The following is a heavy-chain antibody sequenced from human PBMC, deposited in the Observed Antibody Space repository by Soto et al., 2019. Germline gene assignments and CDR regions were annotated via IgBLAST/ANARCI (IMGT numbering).Heavy chain of an antibody. V-gene: IGHV4-39*01. D-gene: IGHD6-19*01. CDR2: IYYSGST. Sequence: SETLSLTCTVSGGSISSSSYYWGWIRQPPGKGLEWIGSIYYSGSTYYNPSLKSRVTISVDTSKNQFSLKLSSVTAADTAVYYCARHRRRSGPLIAVAGRSPAEYFQHWGQGTLVTVSS. J-gene: IGHJ1*01. CDR1: GGSISSSSYY. CDR3: ARHRRRSGPLIAVAGRSPAEYFQH.